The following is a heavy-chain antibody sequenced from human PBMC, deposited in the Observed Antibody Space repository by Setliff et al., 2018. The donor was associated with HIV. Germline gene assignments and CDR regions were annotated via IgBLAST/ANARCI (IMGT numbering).Heavy chain of an antibody. CDR1: GDSISGYY. D-gene: IGHD5-18*01. V-gene: IGHV4-4*07. J-gene: IGHJ4*02. CDR3: ARDQKGYSYGYFDS. Sequence: SETLSLTCTSSGDSISGYYWSWTRQPAGKGLEWIGRMHTSGNTNYNPSLKSRVTMSVDTSKNQFSLRLSSVTAADTAVYYCARDQKGYSYGYFDSWGQGTLVTVS. CDR2: MHTSGNT.